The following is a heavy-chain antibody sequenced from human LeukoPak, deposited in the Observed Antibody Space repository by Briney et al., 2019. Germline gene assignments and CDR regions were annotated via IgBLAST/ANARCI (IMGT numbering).Heavy chain of an antibody. CDR1: GGSVSSGIYY. J-gene: IGHJ4*02. CDR2: IYHSGST. D-gene: IGHD3-16*01. V-gene: IGHV4-30-2*01. CDR3: ARALGIVGYYFDY. Sequence: KPSETLSLTCTVSGGSVSSGIYYWSWIRQPPGKGLEWIGYIYHSGSTYYNPSLKSRVTISVDRSKNQFSLKLSSVTAADTAVYYCARALGIVGYYFDYWGQGTLVTVSS.